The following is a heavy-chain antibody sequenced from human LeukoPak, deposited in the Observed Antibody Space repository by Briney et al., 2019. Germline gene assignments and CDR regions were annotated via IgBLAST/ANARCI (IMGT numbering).Heavy chain of an antibody. V-gene: IGHV5-51*01. Sequence: GESLKISCKGSGYSFTNNWIGWVRLMPGKGLEWMGITYPGDSNTRYSPSFQGQVTISADKSISSAYLQWSSLKASDTAMYYCVRSPACSSGTCYPNWFDPWGQGTLVTVPS. CDR2: TYPGDSNT. J-gene: IGHJ5*02. CDR1: GYSFTNNW. D-gene: IGHD2-15*01. CDR3: VRSPACSSGTCYPNWFDP.